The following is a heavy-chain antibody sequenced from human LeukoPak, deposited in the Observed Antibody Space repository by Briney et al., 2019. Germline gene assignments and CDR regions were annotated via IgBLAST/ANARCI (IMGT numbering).Heavy chain of an antibody. J-gene: IGHJ3*02. Sequence: SVKVSCKVSGYTLTELSMHWVRQAPGKGLEWMGGFDPEDGETIYAQKFQGRVTMTEDTSTDTAYMELSSLRSEDTAVYYCATEIGGYSYGSDAFDIWGQGTMVTVSS. CDR2: FDPEDGET. D-gene: IGHD5-18*01. CDR1: GYTLTELS. V-gene: IGHV1-24*01. CDR3: ATEIGGYSYGSDAFDI.